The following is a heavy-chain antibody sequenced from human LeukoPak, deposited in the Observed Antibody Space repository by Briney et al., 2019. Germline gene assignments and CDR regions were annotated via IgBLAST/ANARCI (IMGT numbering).Heavy chain of an antibody. CDR1: GYTFTGYY. D-gene: IGHD6-19*01. V-gene: IGHV1-2*02. Sequence: ASVKVSCKASGYTFTGYYMHWVPQAPGQGLEWMGWINPNSGGTNYAQKFQGRVTMTRDTSISTAYMELSRLRSDDTAVYYCARVGSSGWYSPFDYWGQGTLVTVSS. J-gene: IGHJ4*02. CDR3: ARVGSSGWYSPFDY. CDR2: INPNSGGT.